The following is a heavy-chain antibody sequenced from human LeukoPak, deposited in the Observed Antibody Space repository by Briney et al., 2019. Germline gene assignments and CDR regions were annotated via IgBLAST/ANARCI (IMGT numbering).Heavy chain of an antibody. D-gene: IGHD4-11*01. CDR2: IIPIFGTA. CDR3: ARTIQSYYYYYMDV. CDR1: GGTFSSYA. V-gene: IGHV1-69*13. J-gene: IGHJ6*03. Sequence: GASVKVSCKASGGTFSSYAISWVRQAPGQGLEWMGGIIPIFGTANYAQKFRGRVTITADESTSTAYMELSSLRSEDTAVYYCARTIQSYYYYYMDVWGKGTTVTVSS.